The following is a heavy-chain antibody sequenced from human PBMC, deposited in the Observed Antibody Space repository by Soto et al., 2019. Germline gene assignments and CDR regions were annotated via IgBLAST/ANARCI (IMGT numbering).Heavy chain of an antibody. D-gene: IGHD3-10*01. Sequence: DVQLLESGGHLVQPGGALRLSRSALGFNFCSYALSWVRQAPGKGLGWVPRVSAGGDMTYYSDSVKGRFTISRDNSKNALFLQMNSLRIEDTALYYCARGDRGGSGSPASYYYSGLDVWGQGTTVTVS. CDR1: GFNFCSYA. V-gene: IGHV3-23*01. CDR3: ARGDRGGSGSPASYYYSGLDV. J-gene: IGHJ6*02. CDR2: VSAGGDMT.